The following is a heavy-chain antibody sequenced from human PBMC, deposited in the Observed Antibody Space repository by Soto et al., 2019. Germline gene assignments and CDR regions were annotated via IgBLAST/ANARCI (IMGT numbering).Heavy chain of an antibody. V-gene: IGHV1-18*01. CDR2: ISAYNGNR. D-gene: IGHD3-3*01. CDR1: GFMFTSFG. CDR3: AKVMWHYYVFRSSHYEYYFDY. Sequence: ASVKVSCKTSGFMFTSFGFSWVRQAPGQGLEWMGWISAYNGNRNYAQKLQDRVTMTTDTSTSTAYMELRSLRSDDTAVYYCAKVMWHYYVFRSSHYEYYFDYWGQGTLVTVSS. J-gene: IGHJ4*02.